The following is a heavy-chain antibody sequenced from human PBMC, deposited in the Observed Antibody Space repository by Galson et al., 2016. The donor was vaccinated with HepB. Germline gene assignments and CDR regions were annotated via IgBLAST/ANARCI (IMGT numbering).Heavy chain of an antibody. J-gene: IGHJ4*02. CDR3: ARDSAENYGGDAYSWVDYFDS. CDR2: VSSIGET. CDR1: GVAMNFYS. D-gene: IGHD4/OR15-4a*01. Sequence: SETLSLTCTVSGVAMNFYSWSWIRQPPGKGLEWIGHVSSIGETNYNPSLRSRLTLLVDTSKSQFSLNLNSVTAADTAVYYCARDSAENYGGDAYSWVDYFDSWGQGTLVTVSS. V-gene: IGHV4-59*01.